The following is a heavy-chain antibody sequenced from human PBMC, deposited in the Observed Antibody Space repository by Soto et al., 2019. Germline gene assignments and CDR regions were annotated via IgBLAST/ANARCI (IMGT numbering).Heavy chain of an antibody. Sequence: ASVKVSCKVSGYTLTELSMHWVRQAPGKGLEWMGGFDPEDGETIYAQKFQGRVTMTEDTSTDTAYMELSSLRSEDTAVYYCATGGRGLSRKTPITIFGVVIHTLDNYYYYGMDVWGQGTTVTVS. J-gene: IGHJ6*02. CDR3: ATGGRGLSRKTPITIFGVVIHTLDNYYYYGMDV. CDR2: FDPEDGET. CDR1: GYTLTELS. D-gene: IGHD3-3*01. V-gene: IGHV1-24*01.